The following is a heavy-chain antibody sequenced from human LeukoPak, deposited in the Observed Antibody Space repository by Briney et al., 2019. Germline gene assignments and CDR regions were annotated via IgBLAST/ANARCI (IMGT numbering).Heavy chain of an antibody. CDR2: IYPGDSDT. CDR1: GSSFTSYW. CDR3: ASSYGMDV. J-gene: IGHJ6*02. Sequence: NLGESLKISCKGSGSSFTSYWIGWVRQLPGKGLEWMGIIYPGDSDTRYSPSFQGQVTISADKSISTAYLQWSSLKASDTAMYYCASSYGMDVWGQGTTVTVSS. V-gene: IGHV5-51*01.